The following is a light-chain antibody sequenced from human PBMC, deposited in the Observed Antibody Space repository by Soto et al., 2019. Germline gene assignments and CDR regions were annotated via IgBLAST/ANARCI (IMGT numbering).Light chain of an antibody. CDR1: QSVSSSY. J-gene: IGKJ3*01. CDR3: QQYGDSPAT. CDR2: GAF. V-gene: IGKV3-20*01. Sequence: EIVLTQSPGTLSLSPEERATLSCRASQSVSSSYLAWYQQKPGQAPRLLIYGAFNRATGIPDRFSGSGSGTDFTLTFSRLEPEDFAVYYCQQYGDSPATFGPGTKVDNK.